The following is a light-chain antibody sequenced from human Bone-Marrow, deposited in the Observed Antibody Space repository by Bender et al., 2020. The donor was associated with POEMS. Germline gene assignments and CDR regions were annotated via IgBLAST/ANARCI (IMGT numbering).Light chain of an antibody. CDR1: SSKFGSYP. J-gene: IGLJ3*02. CDR2: NNS. Sequence: QSVLTQPPSASGTPGQRVTISCSGSSSKFGSYPVNWYQQLPGAAPKLVIFNNSQRPSGVPDRFSGSNSGTSASLAISALLSDDGADFYCAKWDDSLNGWVFGGGTKLTVL. CDR3: AKWDDSLNGWV. V-gene: IGLV1-44*01.